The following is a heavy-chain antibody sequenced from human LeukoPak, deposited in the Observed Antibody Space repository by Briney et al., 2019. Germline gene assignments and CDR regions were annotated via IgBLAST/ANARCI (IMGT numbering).Heavy chain of an antibody. J-gene: IGHJ4*02. CDR2: ISSSIGYI. D-gene: IGHD2-15*01. CDR1: GFTFSSYS. Sequence: GGSLRLSCAASGFTFSSYSMNWVRQAPGKGLEWVSSISSSIGYIYYADSVEGRFTISRDNAKNSLYLQVNSLRAEDTAVYYCARSGGSFYDYWGQGTLVTVSS. CDR3: ARSGGSFYDY. V-gene: IGHV3-21*01.